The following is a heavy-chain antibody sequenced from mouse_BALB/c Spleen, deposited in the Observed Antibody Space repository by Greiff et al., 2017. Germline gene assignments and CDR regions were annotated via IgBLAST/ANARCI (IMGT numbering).Heavy chain of an antibody. D-gene: IGHD2-13*01. V-gene: IGHV1S22*01. J-gene: IGHJ4*01. CDR1: GYTFTSYW. CDR3: TRGDGENAMDY. Sequence: LQQPGSELVRPGASVKLSCKASGYTFTSYWMHWVKQRPGQGLEWIGNIYPGSGSTNYDEKFKSKATLTVDTSSSTAYMQLSSLTSEDSAVYYCTRGDGENAMDYWGQGTSVTVSS. CDR2: IYPGSGST.